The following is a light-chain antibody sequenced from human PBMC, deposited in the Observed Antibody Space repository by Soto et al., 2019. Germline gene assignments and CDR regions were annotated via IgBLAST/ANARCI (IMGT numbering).Light chain of an antibody. Sequence: QSALTQPPSASGSPGQSVTIACTGTSRDVGGYNYVSWYQQHPGKAPKLMIYEVSKRPSGVPDRFSGSKSGNTASLTVSGLQAEDEADYDCSSYAGSNNFVFGGGTKLTVL. CDR2: EVS. V-gene: IGLV2-8*01. CDR1: SRDVGGYNY. CDR3: SSYAGSNNFV. J-gene: IGLJ2*01.